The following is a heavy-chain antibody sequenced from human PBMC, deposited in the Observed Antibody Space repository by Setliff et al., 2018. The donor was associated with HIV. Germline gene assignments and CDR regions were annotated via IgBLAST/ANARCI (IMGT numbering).Heavy chain of an antibody. CDR1: GYTFTSYA. Sequence: GASVTVSCKASGYTFTSYAMHWVRQAPGQGLEWMGIINPSGGSTSYAQRFQGRVTMTRDTSTSTVYMELSSLRSEDTAVYYCARGLSIFGVATPGFYSFMDVWGKGTTVTVS. D-gene: IGHD3-3*01. J-gene: IGHJ6*03. CDR2: INPSGGST. V-gene: IGHV1-46*01. CDR3: ARGLSIFGVATPGFYSFMDV.